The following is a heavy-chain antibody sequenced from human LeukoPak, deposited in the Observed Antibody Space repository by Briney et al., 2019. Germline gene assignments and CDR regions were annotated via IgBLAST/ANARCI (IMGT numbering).Heavy chain of an antibody. Sequence: GGSLRLSRAASGFTFGSYEMNWVRQAPGKGLEWVSYIGTIISTTYYADSVKGRFTVSRDDAKSSLYLQMSSLRAEDTAVYYCARNVYDLRGQWLVPGFDYWGQGTLVTVSS. CDR3: ARNVYDLRGQWLVPGFDY. J-gene: IGHJ4*02. D-gene: IGHD6-19*01. V-gene: IGHV3-48*03. CDR1: GFTFGSYE. CDR2: IGTIISTT.